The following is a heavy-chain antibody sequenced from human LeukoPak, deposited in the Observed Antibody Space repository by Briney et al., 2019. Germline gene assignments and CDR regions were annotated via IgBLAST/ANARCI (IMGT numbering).Heavy chain of an antibody. J-gene: IGHJ4*02. Sequence: SETLSLTCAVYGGSFSGYYWSWIRQPPGKGLEWIGEINHSGSTNYNPSLKSRVTISVDTSKNQFSLKLSSVTAADTAVYYCARGRIAVAGAYLNWGQGTLVTVSS. CDR2: INHSGST. V-gene: IGHV4-34*01. CDR1: GGSFSGYY. D-gene: IGHD6-19*01. CDR3: ARGRIAVAGAYLN.